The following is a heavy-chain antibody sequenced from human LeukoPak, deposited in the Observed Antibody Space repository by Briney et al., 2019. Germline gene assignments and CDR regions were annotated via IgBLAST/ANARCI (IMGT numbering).Heavy chain of an antibody. Sequence: GRSLRLSCAASGFTFSTYAMHWVRQAPGKGLEWVAFIRYDGSNKDYADSVKGRFTISRDNSKNTLYLQMNSLRVEDTAVYCAKDHEDDILAYYFDYWGQGTLVTVSS. CDR3: AKDHEDDILAYYFDY. CDR2: IRYDGSNK. V-gene: IGHV3-30*04. J-gene: IGHJ4*02. D-gene: IGHD3-9*01. CDR1: GFTFSTYA.